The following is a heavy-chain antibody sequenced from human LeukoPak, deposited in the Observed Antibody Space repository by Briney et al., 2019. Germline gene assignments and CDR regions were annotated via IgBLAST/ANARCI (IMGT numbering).Heavy chain of an antibody. CDR2: INHSGST. J-gene: IGHJ4*02. V-gene: IGHV4-34*01. CDR3: ARGVGRYCSSTSCPRKFDY. D-gene: IGHD2-2*01. CDR1: GGSFSGYY. Sequence: SETLSLTCAVYGGSFSGYYWSWLRQPPGKGLEWIGEINHSGSTNYNPSLKSRVTISVDTSKNQFSLKLSSVTAADTAVYYCARGVGRYCSSTSCPRKFDYWGQGTLVTVSS.